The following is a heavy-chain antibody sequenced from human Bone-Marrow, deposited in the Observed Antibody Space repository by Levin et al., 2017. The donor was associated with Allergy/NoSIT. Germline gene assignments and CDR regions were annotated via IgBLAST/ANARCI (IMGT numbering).Heavy chain of an antibody. CDR2: MNPNSGNT. CDR3: ARGPSWEATVTTGDAFDI. Sequence: GASVKVSCKASGYTFTSYDINWVRQATGQGLEWMGWMNPNSGNTGYAQKFQGRVTMTRNTSISTAYMELSSLRSEDTAVYYCARGPSWEATVTTGDAFDIWGQGTMVTVSS. CDR1: GYTFTSYD. J-gene: IGHJ3*02. D-gene: IGHD4-17*01. V-gene: IGHV1-8*01.